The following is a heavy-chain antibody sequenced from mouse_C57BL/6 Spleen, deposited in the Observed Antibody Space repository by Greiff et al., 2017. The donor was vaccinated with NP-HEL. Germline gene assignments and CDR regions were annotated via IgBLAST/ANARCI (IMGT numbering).Heavy chain of an antibody. Sequence: EVKLMESGGGLVKPGGSLKLSCAASGFTFSDYGMHWVRQAPEKGLEWVAYISSGSSTIYYADTVKGRFTISRDNAKNTLFLQMTSLRSEDTAMYYCAIGSGDAMDYWGQGTSVTVSS. J-gene: IGHJ4*01. V-gene: IGHV5-17*01. CDR2: ISSGSSTI. CDR3: AIGSGDAMDY. CDR1: GFTFSDYG. D-gene: IGHD1-1*01.